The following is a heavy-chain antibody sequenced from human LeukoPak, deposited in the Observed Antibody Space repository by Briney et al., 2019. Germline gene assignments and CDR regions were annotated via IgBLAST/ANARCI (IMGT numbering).Heavy chain of an antibody. D-gene: IGHD3-22*01. Sequence: SVKVSCKASGGTFSSYAINWVRQAPGQGLEWMGRIIPIFGTANYAQKFQGRVTITTDESTSTAYMELSSLRSGDTAVYYCARPYNYYDSSGYDYWGQGTLVTVSS. V-gene: IGHV1-69*05. J-gene: IGHJ4*02. CDR3: ARPYNYYDSSGYDY. CDR2: IIPIFGTA. CDR1: GGTFSSYA.